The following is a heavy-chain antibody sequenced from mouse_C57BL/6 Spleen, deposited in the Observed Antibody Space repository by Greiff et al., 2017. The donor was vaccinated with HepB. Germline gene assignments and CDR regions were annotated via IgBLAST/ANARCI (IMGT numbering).Heavy chain of an antibody. CDR1: GYTFTDYN. CDR3: ARFYYGSSFDY. Sequence: EVKLQQSGPELVKPGASVKMSCKASGYTFTDYNMHWVKQSHGKSLEWIGYINPNNGGTSYNQKFKGKATLTVNKSSSTAYMELRSLTSGDSAVYYCARFYYGSSFDYWGQGTTLTVSS. D-gene: IGHD1-1*01. CDR2: INPNNGGT. J-gene: IGHJ2*01. V-gene: IGHV1-22*01.